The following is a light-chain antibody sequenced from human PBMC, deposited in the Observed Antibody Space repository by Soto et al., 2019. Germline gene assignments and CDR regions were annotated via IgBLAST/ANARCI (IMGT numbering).Light chain of an antibody. CDR3: SSYAGSNNRV. Sequence: QSVLNQPPSASGSPGQSVTFSFTGNTIDVGGYNYVSWYQQHPGKAPKLMIYEVSKRPSGVPDRFSGSKSGNTASLTVSGLQAEDEADYYCSSYAGSNNRVFGTGTKVTVL. V-gene: IGLV2-8*01. CDR1: TIDVGGYNY. J-gene: IGLJ1*01. CDR2: EVS.